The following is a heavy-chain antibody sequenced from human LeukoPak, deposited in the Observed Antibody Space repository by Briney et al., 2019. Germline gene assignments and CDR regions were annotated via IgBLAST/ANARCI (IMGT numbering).Heavy chain of an antibody. V-gene: IGHV1-8*02. J-gene: IGHJ4*02. CDR2: MNPNSGNT. D-gene: IGHD2-15*01. CDR1: GYTFTSYD. Sequence: ASVKVSCKASGYTFTSYDINWVRQATGQGLEWMGWMNPNSGNTGYAQKFQGRVSITGNTSISTAYMELSSLRSDDTAVYYGARGPRYCSGASCYSFDYWGQGTLVTVSS. CDR3: ARGPRYCSGASCYSFDY.